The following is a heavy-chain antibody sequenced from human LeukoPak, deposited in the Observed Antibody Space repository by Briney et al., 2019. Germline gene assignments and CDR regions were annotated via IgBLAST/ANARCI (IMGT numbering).Heavy chain of an antibody. CDR2: IKEDGSKK. V-gene: IGHV3-7*01. CDR1: GFTFSSYW. Sequence: GGSLRLSCAASGFTFSSYWMIWVRQAPRKGLEWVANIKEDGSKKNYVDSVMGRFTISRDNAKNSLYLQMNRLRVEDTAVYYCARDFQSSYWGQGTLVTVSP. J-gene: IGHJ4*02. CDR3: ARDFQSSY.